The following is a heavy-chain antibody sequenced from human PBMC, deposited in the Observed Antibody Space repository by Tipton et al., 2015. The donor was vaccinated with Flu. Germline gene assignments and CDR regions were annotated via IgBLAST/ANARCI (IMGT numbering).Heavy chain of an antibody. CDR2: IYYSGST. CDR1: GGSISSYY. V-gene: IGHV4-59*01. D-gene: IGHD2-2*01. CDR3: AREVVVPAAIGINWIDP. Sequence: TLSLTCTVSGGSISSYYWSWIRQPPGKGLEWIGYIYYSGSTNYNPSLKSRVTISVDTSKNQFSLKLSPVTAADTAVYYCAREVVVPAAIGINWIDPWGQGTLVTVSS. J-gene: IGHJ5*02.